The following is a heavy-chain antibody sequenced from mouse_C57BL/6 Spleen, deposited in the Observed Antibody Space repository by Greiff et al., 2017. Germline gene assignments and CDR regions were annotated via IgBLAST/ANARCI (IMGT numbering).Heavy chain of an antibody. J-gene: IGHJ1*03. D-gene: IGHD3-3*01. Sequence: ESGPGLVKPSQSLSLTCSVTGYSITSGYYWNWIRQFPGNKLEWMGYISYDGSNNYNPSLKNRISITRDTSKNQFFLKLNSVTTEDTATYYCARDLLGTGWYFDVWGTGTTVTVSS. V-gene: IGHV3-6*01. CDR2: ISYDGSN. CDR1: GYSITSGYY. CDR3: ARDLLGTGWYFDV.